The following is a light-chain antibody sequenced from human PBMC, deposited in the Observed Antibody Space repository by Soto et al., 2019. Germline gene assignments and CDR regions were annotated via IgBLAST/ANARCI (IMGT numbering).Light chain of an antibody. J-gene: IGKJ2*01. Sequence: DIVFTKSPGTLYLSPGERATLSCRTSQTVSSAYLAWYKQKPGQAPRLLXYGAASRATGIPDRFSGSGSGTDLTLTISRLEPEDAAVYYCQQYGSSPLYSFGQGTRLEIK. CDR1: QTVSSAY. CDR2: GAA. V-gene: IGKV3-20*01. CDR3: QQYGSSPLYS.